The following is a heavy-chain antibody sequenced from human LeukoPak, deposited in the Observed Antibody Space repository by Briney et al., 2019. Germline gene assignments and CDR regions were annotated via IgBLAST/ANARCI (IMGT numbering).Heavy chain of an antibody. Sequence: GGSLRLSCAASGFTVSSNYMSWVRQAPGKGLEWVSVIYSGGSTYYADSVKGRFTISRDNSKNTLYLQMNSLRAEDTAVYYCAKNLGIAACMYYFDYWGQGTLVTVSS. J-gene: IGHJ4*02. CDR3: AKNLGIAACMYYFDY. CDR2: IYSGGST. D-gene: IGHD6-13*01. V-gene: IGHV3-53*01. CDR1: GFTVSSNY.